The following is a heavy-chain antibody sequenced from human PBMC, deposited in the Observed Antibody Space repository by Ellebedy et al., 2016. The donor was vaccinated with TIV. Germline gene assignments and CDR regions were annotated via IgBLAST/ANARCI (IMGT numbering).Heavy chain of an antibody. V-gene: IGHV3-7*03. CDR2: IKQDGSEK. D-gene: IGHD3-10*01. CDR1: GFTFSSYW. Sequence: GESLKISXAASGFTFSSYWMSWVRQAPGKGLEWVANIKQDGSEKYYVDSVKGRFTISRDNAKNSLYLQMNSLRAEDTAVYYCAKTRLGAPVGFGELSYYFDYWGQGTLVTVSS. CDR3: AKTRLGAPVGFGELSYYFDY. J-gene: IGHJ4*02.